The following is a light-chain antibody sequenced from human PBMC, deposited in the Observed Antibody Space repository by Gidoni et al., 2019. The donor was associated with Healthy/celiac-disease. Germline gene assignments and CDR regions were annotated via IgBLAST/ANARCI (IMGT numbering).Light chain of an antibody. V-gene: IGKV1-5*03. Sequence: DIQMTQSPSTLSASVGDRVTITCRASTSISSWLAWYQQKPGKAPKLLIYKASSLESGVPPRFSGSGSETEFTLTISSLQPDDFATYYCQQYNSYSLTFGQGTKVEIK. CDR2: KAS. CDR1: TSISSW. CDR3: QQYNSYSLT. J-gene: IGKJ1*01.